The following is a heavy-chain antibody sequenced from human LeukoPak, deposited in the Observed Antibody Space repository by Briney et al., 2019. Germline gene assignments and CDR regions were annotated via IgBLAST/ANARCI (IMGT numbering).Heavy chain of an antibody. J-gene: IGHJ6*03. V-gene: IGHV3-49*04. CDR1: GFTFSSYS. Sequence: PGGSLRLSCAASGFTFSSYSMNWVRQAPGKGLEWVGFIRSKAYGGTTEYAASVKGRFTISRDDSKSIAYLQMNSLKTEDTAVYYCTICHLLRFLEWPGYMDVWGKGTTVTVSS. CDR3: TICHLLRFLEWPGYMDV. D-gene: IGHD3-3*01. CDR2: IRSKAYGGTT.